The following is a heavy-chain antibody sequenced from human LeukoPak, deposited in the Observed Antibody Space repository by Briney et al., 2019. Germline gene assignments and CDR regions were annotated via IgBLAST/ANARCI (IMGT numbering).Heavy chain of an antibody. J-gene: IGHJ6*02. V-gene: IGHV4-34*01. CDR1: RGSFSDYY. D-gene: IGHD3-3*01. Sequence: SETLSLTCAVYRGSFSDYYWTWIRQPPGKGLEWIGEINHSGSTNYNPSLKSRVTISVDTSKNQFSLKLSSVTAADTAVYYCASWGAYDFWSGYSQVGMDVWGQGTTVTVSS. CDR3: ASWGAYDFWSGYSQVGMDV. CDR2: INHSGST.